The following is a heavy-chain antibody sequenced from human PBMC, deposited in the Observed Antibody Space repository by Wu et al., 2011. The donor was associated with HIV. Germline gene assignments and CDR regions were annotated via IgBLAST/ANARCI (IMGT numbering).Heavy chain of an antibody. J-gene: IGHJ4*02. D-gene: IGHD4/OR15-4a*01. CDR3: ARGMTMAFDY. Sequence: EVKKPGASVKVSCKASGYTFSNYDINWVRQATGQGLEWMGWMNPNNGYTDYAQNFQGRVTMTWDTSISTAYMELSRLRSDDTAVYYCARGMTMAFDYWGQGTLVTVSS. V-gene: IGHV1-8*02. CDR1: GYTFSNYD. CDR2: MNPNNGYT.